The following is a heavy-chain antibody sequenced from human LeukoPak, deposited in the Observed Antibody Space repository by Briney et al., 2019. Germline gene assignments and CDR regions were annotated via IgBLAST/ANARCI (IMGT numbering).Heavy chain of an antibody. Sequence: GGPLRLSCAASGFTFSSYGMHWVRQAPGKGLEWVAFIRYDGSNKYYADSVKGRFTISRDNSKNTLYLQMNSLRAEDTAVYYCAKDPYYYDSSGYYYYFDYWGQGTLVTVSS. CDR3: AKDPYYYDSSGYYYYFDY. J-gene: IGHJ4*02. CDR1: GFTFSSYG. V-gene: IGHV3-30*02. D-gene: IGHD3-22*01. CDR2: IRYDGSNK.